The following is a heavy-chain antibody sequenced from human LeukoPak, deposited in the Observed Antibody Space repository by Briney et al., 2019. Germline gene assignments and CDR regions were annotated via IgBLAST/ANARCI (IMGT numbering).Heavy chain of an antibody. CDR2: ISYDGSNK. CDR1: GFTFSSYG. D-gene: IGHD3-22*01. Sequence: GRSLRLSCAASGFTFSSYGMHWVRQAPGKGLEWVAVISYDGSNKYYADSVKGRFTISRDNSKNMLYMQMNSLRAEDTAVYYCATDLIYYGNSGYNVHYFDYWGQGTLVTVSS. CDR3: ATDLIYYGNSGYNVHYFDY. J-gene: IGHJ4*02. V-gene: IGHV3-30*03.